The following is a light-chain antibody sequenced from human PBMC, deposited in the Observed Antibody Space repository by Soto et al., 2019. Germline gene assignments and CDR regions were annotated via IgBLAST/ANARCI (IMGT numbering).Light chain of an antibody. CDR3: SSYTGSDKDVL. V-gene: IGLV2-8*01. CDR2: EVN. Sequence: QSVLTQPPSASGSPGQSVTISCTGTSSDVGYYNYVSWYQQHPGKAPKLMIYEVNKRPSGVPDRFSGSKSGNTASLTVSGLQAEDEADYYCSSYTGSDKDVLFGGGTKVTVL. J-gene: IGLJ2*01. CDR1: SSDVGYYNY.